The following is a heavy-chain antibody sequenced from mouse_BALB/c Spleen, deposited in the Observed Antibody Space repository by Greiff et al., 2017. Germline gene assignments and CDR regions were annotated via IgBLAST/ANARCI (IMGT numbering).Heavy chain of an antibody. CDR3: AREREGLRRAWFAY. CDR1: GFSLTSYG. V-gene: IGHV2-9*02. D-gene: IGHD2-2*01. CDR2: IWAGGST. Sequence: QVQLQQSGPGLVAPSQSLSITCTVSGFSLTSYGVHWVCQPPGKGLEWLGVIWAGGSTNYNSALMSRLSISKDNSKSQVFLKMNSLQTDDTAMYYCAREREGLRRAWFAYWGQGTLVTVSA. J-gene: IGHJ3*01.